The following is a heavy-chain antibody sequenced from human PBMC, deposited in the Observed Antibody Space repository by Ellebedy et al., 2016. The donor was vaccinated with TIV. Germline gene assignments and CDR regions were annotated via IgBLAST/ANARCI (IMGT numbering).Heavy chain of an antibody. CDR3: ARYHSSGDDY. J-gene: IGHJ4*02. V-gene: IGHV1-46*01. CDR2: IDPSNGGT. Sequence: ASVKVSCXASGYRLSRYYIHWIRQAPGRGLEWMGVIDPSNGGTSYSQKFQGRLLVTTDTSTSTVYMDLSSLRFDDTAMYYCARYHSSGDDYWGQGTLVTVSS. CDR1: GYRLSRYY. D-gene: IGHD3-22*01.